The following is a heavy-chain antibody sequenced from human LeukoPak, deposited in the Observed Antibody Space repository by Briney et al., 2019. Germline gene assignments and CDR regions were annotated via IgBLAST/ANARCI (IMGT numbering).Heavy chain of an antibody. J-gene: IGHJ3*02. V-gene: IGHV1-18*01. CDR2: ISPYNGNT. CDR3: ARQSYFDGRGDDAFDI. CDR1: GYTFNNYG. Sequence: ASVKVSCKASGYTFNNYGISWVRQVPGQGHEWMGWISPYNGNTKFAQNFQGRVTVTTETSTSTAYMELRSLRSDDTAVYYCARQSYFDGRGDDAFDIWGQGTMVTVSS. D-gene: IGHD2-15*01.